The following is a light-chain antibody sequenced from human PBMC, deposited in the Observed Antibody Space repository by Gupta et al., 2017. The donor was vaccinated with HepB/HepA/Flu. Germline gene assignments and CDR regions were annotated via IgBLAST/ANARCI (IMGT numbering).Light chain of an antibody. CDR2: RNN. CDR1: SSNIGSNY. J-gene: IGLJ1*01. V-gene: IGLV1-47*01. Sequence: QSVLTQPPSASGTPGQRVTISCSGSSSNIGSNYVYWYQQLPRTAPKLLFYRNNQRPSGVPDRFSGSKSGSSASLAISGLRSEDEAYYYCATWDDSLSGYVFGTGTKVTVL. CDR3: ATWDDSLSGYV.